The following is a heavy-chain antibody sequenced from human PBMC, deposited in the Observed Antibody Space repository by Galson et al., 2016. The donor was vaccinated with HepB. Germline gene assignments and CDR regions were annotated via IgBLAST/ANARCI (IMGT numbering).Heavy chain of an antibody. D-gene: IGHD4-17*01. CDR1: GGTFSSNA. Sequence: SVKVSCKASGGTFSSNALSWVRQAPGQGFEWMGGIIPLLGTANYAQKFQGRVTMTADKSTNTAYMELSGLRSEDTAVYYCAGDVTLVTTGWLDPWGQGTLVTVSS. J-gene: IGHJ5*02. CDR2: IIPLLGTA. V-gene: IGHV1-69*06. CDR3: AGDVTLVTTGWLDP.